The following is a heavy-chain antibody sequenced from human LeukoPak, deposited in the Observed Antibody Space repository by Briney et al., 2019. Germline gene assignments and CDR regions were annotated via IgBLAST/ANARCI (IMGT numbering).Heavy chain of an antibody. D-gene: IGHD2-15*01. V-gene: IGHV4-59*11. CDR3: ARDRGYCSGGSCYRWFDP. J-gene: IGHJ5*02. CDR2: IHYSGST. CDR1: GASISSHY. Sequence: SETLSLTCSVSGASISSHYWSWIRQPPGKGLEWIGYIHYSGSTNCNPSLKSRVTISLDTSKNQFSLKLSSVTAADTAVYYCARDRGYCSGGSCYRWFDPWGQGTLVTVSS.